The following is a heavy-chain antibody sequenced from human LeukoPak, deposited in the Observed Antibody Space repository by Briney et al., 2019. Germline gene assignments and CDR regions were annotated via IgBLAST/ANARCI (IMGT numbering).Heavy chain of an antibody. D-gene: IGHD3-16*02. J-gene: IGHJ3*02. CDR2: FDPEDGET. V-gene: IGHV1-24*01. CDR1: GYTLTELS. CDR3: ARALPDDAFDI. Sequence: GASVKVSCKVSGYTLTELSMHWVRQAPGKGLEWMGGFDPEDGETIYAQKFQGRVTMTRNTSISTAYMELSSLRSDDTAVYYCARALPDDAFDIWGQGTMVTVSS.